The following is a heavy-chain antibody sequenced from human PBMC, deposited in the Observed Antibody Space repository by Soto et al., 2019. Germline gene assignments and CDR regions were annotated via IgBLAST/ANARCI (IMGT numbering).Heavy chain of an antibody. J-gene: IGHJ5*02. CDR2: TSIGGNT. D-gene: IGHD3-10*01. V-gene: IGHV3-23*01. CDR1: GFPFNTYA. Sequence: GGSLRLSCEASGFPFNTYAMTWFRQLPGMGLEWVSTTSIGGNTDFAESVRGRFSVSRDNPKNTLYLQMTNLRAEDAAIYFCAKDLRPGLVVPTKSGFDPWGQGTRVTVSS. CDR3: AKDLRPGLVVPTKSGFDP.